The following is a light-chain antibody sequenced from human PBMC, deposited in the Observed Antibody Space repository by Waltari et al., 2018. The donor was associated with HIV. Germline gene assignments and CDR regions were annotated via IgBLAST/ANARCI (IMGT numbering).Light chain of an antibody. Sequence: QSVLTQPPSVSAAPGQKVAIPCPVSSPNIGTDYFSWYHHVPGSAPKLLISDNDKRPSGTPDRFSGSKSGTSATLDIAGLQTGDGADYYCGTWDRSLGGGVFGGGTKLTVL. CDR3: GTWDRSLGGGV. CDR1: SPNIGTDY. CDR2: DND. V-gene: IGLV1-51*01. J-gene: IGLJ3*02.